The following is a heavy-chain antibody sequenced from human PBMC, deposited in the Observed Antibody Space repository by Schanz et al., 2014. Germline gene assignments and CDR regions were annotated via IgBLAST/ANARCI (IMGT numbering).Heavy chain of an antibody. D-gene: IGHD3-22*01. CDR3: AKDAAYYDSVIYPDH. V-gene: IGHV3-30*18. Sequence: VQLVESGGGLVKPGGSLRLSCAASGFTFRSYGMHWVRQAPGKGLEWVALISYDGSSKNHADSVQGRFTISRDNSKNALYLQMDSLRAEDTAIYFCAKDAAYYDSVIYPDHWGQGTLXTVSS. CDR1: GFTFRSYG. CDR2: ISYDGSSK. J-gene: IGHJ4*02.